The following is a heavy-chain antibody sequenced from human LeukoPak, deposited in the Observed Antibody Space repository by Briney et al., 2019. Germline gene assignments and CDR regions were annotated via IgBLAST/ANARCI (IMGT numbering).Heavy chain of an antibody. J-gene: IGHJ4*02. V-gene: IGHV1-2*02. CDR3: ARVGRAFTARSSFFDY. CDR1: GYTFSGYY. CDR2: INPNSGGT. D-gene: IGHD6-6*01. Sequence: ASVKVSCKASGYTFSGYYMHCVRQAPGQGLEWMGWINPNSGGTNYAQKFQGRVTMTRDTSISTAYMELIRLRSADTAVYSCARVGRAFTARSSFFDYWGQGTLVTVSS.